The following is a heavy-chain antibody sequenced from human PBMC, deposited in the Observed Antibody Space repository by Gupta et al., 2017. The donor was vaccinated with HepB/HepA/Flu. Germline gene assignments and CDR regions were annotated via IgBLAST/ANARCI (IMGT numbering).Heavy chain of an antibody. V-gene: IGHV3-74*01. CDR2: INSDGSSI. J-gene: IGHJ4*02. CDR3: AREASGYGSGMNYFDY. D-gene: IGHD3-10*01. Sequence: VQLVESGGGLVQPGGSLRLSCAASGFTFRNYWMHWVRQAPGKGLVRVSRINSDGSSISYADSVKGQLTISRDKAKNTLYLQMNSLRAEDTAVYYCAREASGYGSGMNYFDYWGQGTLVTVSS. CDR1: GFTFRNYW.